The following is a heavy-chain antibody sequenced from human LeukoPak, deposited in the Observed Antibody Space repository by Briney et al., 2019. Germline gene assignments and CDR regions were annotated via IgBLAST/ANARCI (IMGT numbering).Heavy chain of an antibody. Sequence: SETLSLTCAVYGGSFSGYYWSWIRQPPGKGLEWIGEINHSGSTNYNPSLKSRVTASVDTSKNQFSLKLSSVTAADTAVYYCARGLYYDSSGPRDYWGQGTLVTVSS. D-gene: IGHD3-22*01. CDR3: ARGLYYDSSGPRDY. V-gene: IGHV4-34*01. CDR2: INHSGST. J-gene: IGHJ4*02. CDR1: GGSFSGYY.